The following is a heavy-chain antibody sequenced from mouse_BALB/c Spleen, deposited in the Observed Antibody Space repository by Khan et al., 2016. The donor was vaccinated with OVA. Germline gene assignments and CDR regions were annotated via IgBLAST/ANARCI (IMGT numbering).Heavy chain of an antibody. V-gene: IGHV5-6*01. CDR2: ISTGGSYT. D-gene: IGHD1-1*01. CDR3: ARLAYYYDSEGFAY. J-gene: IGHJ3*01. Sequence: EVNVVESGGDLVKPGGSLKLSCAASGFTFSTYGMSWVRQTPDKRLEWVATISTGGSYTYYPDSVKGRFTISRDNAKNTLHLQMSSLKSEAPAMFCCARLAYYYDSEGFAYWGQGTLVTVSA. CDR1: GFTFSTYG.